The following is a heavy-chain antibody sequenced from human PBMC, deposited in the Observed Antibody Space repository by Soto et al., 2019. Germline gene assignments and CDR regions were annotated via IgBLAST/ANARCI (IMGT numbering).Heavy chain of an antibody. D-gene: IGHD2-21*02. V-gene: IGHV3-21*02. CDR2: ISSTSTYI. Sequence: EVQLVESGGGLVKPGGSLRLACAASEFTFNTYSMNWVRQAPGKGLEWVSCISSTSTYIYYADSVKGRFTISRDNAKNFIYLQMNSRRAEETDVYYCARDFGDSRGSYYYYGMDVWGQGTKVTVSS. CDR3: ARDFGDSRGSYYYYGMDV. CDR1: EFTFNTYS. J-gene: IGHJ6*02.